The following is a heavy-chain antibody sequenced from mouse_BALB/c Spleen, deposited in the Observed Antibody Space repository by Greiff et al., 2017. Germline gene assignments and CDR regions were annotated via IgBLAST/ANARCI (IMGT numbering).Heavy chain of an antibody. J-gene: IGHJ1*01. CDR2: IWGDGST. CDR1: GFSLTGYG. D-gene: IGHD3-1*01. Sequence: VQRVESGPGLVAPSQSLSITCTVSGFSLTGYGVNWVRQPPGKGLEWLGMIWGDGSTDYNSALKSRLSISKDNSKSQVFLKMNSLQTDDTARYYCARDRGGPYWYFDVWGAGTTVTVSS. V-gene: IGHV2-6-7*01. CDR3: ARDRGGPYWYFDV.